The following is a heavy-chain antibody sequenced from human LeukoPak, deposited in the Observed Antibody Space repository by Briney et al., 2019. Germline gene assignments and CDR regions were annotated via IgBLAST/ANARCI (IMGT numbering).Heavy chain of an antibody. CDR1: GFTFSSHG. J-gene: IGHJ6*03. CDR2: TYSNGRT. CDR3: ARVLSGRGSLYDYYYYMDV. V-gene: IGHV3-53*01. Sequence: GGSLRLSCAASGFTFSSHGMNSVRQAPGKGLEWVSVTYSNGRTYYADSVKGRFTISRDISKNTLYLQMNSLRAEDTAVYYCARVLSGRGSLYDYYYYMDVWGKGTTVTISS. D-gene: IGHD3-10*01.